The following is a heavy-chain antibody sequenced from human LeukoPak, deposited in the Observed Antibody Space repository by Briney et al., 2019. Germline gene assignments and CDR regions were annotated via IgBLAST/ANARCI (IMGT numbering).Heavy chain of an antibody. CDR3: ARDRGSYWDGGNDY. CDR2: IWYDGSNK. V-gene: IGHV3-33*01. Sequence: GRSLRLSCAAYGFTFSSYGMHWVPQAPGKGLEWVAVIWYDGSNKYYADSVKGRFTISRDNSKNTLYLQMNSLRAEDTAVYYCARDRGSYWDGGNDYWGQGTLVTVSS. D-gene: IGHD1-26*01. J-gene: IGHJ4*02. CDR1: GFTFSSYG.